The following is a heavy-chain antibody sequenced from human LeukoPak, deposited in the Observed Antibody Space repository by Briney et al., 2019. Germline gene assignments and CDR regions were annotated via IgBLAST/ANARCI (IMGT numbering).Heavy chain of an antibody. V-gene: IGHV3-21*01. D-gene: IGHD4-17*01. J-gene: IGHJ6*02. CDR1: GFTFSSYS. CDR3: ARDYGDLVGMDV. Sequence: PGGSQRLSCAASGFTFSSYSMNWVRQAPGKGLEWVSSISSSSSYIYYADSVKGRFTISRDNAKNSLYLQMNSLRAEDTAVYYCARDYGDLVGMDVWGQGTTVTVSS. CDR2: ISSSSSYI.